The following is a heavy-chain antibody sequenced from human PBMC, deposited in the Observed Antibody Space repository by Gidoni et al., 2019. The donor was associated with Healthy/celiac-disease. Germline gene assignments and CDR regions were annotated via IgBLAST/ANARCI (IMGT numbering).Heavy chain of an antibody. V-gene: IGHV3-53*01. Sequence: EVQLVESGGGLIQPGGSLILSCAASGFTVSSHYMSWVRQAPGKGLEWVSVIYSGGSRYYADSVKGRFTISRDNSKNTLYLQMNSLRAEDTAVYYCAREIAAAGLEDYYYMDVWGKGTTVTVSS. D-gene: IGHD6-13*01. J-gene: IGHJ6*03. CDR2: IYSGGSR. CDR1: GFTVSSHY. CDR3: AREIAAAGLEDYYYMDV.